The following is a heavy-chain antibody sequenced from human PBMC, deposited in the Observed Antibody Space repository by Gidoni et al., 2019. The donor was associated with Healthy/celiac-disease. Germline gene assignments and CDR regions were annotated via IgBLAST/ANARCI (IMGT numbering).Heavy chain of an antibody. Sequence: HVQLVQSGAEVKNPGASVKVSCQASGGTFSSYALSWVRHAPGQGLEWMGRIIPILGIANYAQKFQGRVTITADKSTSTAYMELSSLRSEDTAVYYCASLADYDSSGGPWGQGTMVTVSS. CDR3: ASLADYDSSGGP. D-gene: IGHD3-22*01. CDR1: GGTFSSYA. CDR2: IIPILGIA. V-gene: IGHV1-69*09. J-gene: IGHJ3*01.